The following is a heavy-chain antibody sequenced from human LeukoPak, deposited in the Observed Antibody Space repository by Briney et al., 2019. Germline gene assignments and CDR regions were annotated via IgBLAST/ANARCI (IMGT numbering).Heavy chain of an antibody. J-gene: IGHJ2*01. CDR3: ARPSGSYWYFDL. CDR1: AFTFSSYD. D-gene: IGHD1-26*01. Sequence: PGRSLRLSCAASAFTFSSYDMHWVRQAPGRGLEWGAVIWYDGSNKYYADSVKGRFTISRDNSKNTLYLQMNSLRGEDTAVYYCARPSGSYWYFDLWGRGTLVTVSS. CDR2: IWYDGSNK. V-gene: IGHV3-33*01.